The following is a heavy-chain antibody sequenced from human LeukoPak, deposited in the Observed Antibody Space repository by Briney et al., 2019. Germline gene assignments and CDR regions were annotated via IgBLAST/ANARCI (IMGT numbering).Heavy chain of an antibody. CDR3: ARDRGTGTSEGGIDY. CDR2: IIPIFGIA. CDR1: GGTFSSNA. D-gene: IGHD1-1*01. J-gene: IGHJ4*02. V-gene: IGHV1-69*04. Sequence: SVKVSCKASGGTFSSNAISWVRQAPGQGLEWMGRIIPIFGIANYAQKFQGRVTITADKSTSTAYMELSSLRSEDTAVYYCARDRGTGTSEGGIDYWGQGTLVTVSS.